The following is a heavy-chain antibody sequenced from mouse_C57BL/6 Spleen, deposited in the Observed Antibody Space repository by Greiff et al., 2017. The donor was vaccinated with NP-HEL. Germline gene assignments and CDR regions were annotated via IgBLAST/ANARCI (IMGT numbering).Heavy chain of an antibody. D-gene: IGHD1-1*01. V-gene: IGHV14-4*01. CDR2: IDPENGDT. CDR1: GFNIKDDY. CDR3: TTYPFGYGSTWFAY. Sequence: VQLKESGAELVRPGASVKLSCTASGFNIKDDYMHWVKQRPEQGLEWIGWIDPENGDTEYASKFQGKATITADTSSNTAYLQLSSLTSEDTAVYYCTTYPFGYGSTWFAYWGQGTLVTVSA. J-gene: IGHJ3*01.